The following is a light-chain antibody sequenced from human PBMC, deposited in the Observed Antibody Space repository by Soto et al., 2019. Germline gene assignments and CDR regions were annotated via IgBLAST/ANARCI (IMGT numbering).Light chain of an antibody. V-gene: IGLV1-47*01. CDR1: SSDIGSNY. CDR3: AAWDDSLNGQGV. CDR2: RNN. Sequence: QSVLTQPPSASGTPGQRVTISCSGSSSDIGSNYVYWYQQIPGTAPKLLIYRNNQRPSGVPDRFSGSKSGTSASLAISGLQSEDEADYFCAAWDDSLNGQGVFGGGTQLTVL. J-gene: IGLJ3*02.